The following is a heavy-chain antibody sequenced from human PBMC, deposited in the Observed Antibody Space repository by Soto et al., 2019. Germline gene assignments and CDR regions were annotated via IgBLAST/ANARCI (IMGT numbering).Heavy chain of an antibody. D-gene: IGHD3-10*01. Sequence: PSETLSLTCAVSGGSIGGVGYSWSWIRQPPGGGLEWIGYMYHSGTFLKSPSLKTRLTMSLDMSKNQFSLTLNAMTAADTAVYYCARAQFYSGSGNYNNLMFDAWGQGIQVTVSS. J-gene: IGHJ5*02. CDR1: GGSIGGVGYS. CDR3: ARAQFYSGSGNYNNLMFDA. V-gene: IGHV4-30-2*01. CDR2: MYHSGTF.